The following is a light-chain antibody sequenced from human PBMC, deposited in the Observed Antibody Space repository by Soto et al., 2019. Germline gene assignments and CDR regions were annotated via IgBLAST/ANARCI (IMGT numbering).Light chain of an antibody. CDR1: GSDVGGYNY. J-gene: IGLJ2*01. CDR2: EVR. Sequence: QSALTQPASVSGSPGQSITISCTGTGSDVGGYNYVSWYQQHPGKAPKLMIYEVRNRPSGVSNRFSGSKSGNTASLTISGLQAEDEADYYCSSYTSSSTLVFGGGTKVTVL. V-gene: IGLV2-14*01. CDR3: SSYTSSSTLV.